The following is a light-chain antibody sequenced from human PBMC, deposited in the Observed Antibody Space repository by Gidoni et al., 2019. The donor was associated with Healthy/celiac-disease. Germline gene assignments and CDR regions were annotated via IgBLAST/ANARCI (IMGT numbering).Light chain of an antibody. Sequence: DIQMTQSPSSLSASVGDRVTITRRASQSISSYLNWYQQKPGKAPKLLIYAASSLQSGVPSRFSGGGSGTDFTLTISSLPPEDFATYYCQQSYSTPITFGQGTRLEIK. CDR1: QSISSY. CDR3: QQSYSTPIT. CDR2: AAS. V-gene: IGKV1-39*01. J-gene: IGKJ5*01.